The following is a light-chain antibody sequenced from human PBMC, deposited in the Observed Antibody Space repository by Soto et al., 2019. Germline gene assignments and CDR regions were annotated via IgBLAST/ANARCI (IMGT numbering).Light chain of an antibody. Sequence: DIHMTQSPSTLSASVGDRVTITCRASQTISNWLAWYQQKPGKAPNLLIYDASSLESGVPSRFSGSGSGTEFTLTISSLQPDDFATYYCQQYNSYSSTFGQGTKVDIK. CDR1: QTISNW. J-gene: IGKJ1*01. CDR3: QQYNSYSST. V-gene: IGKV1-5*01. CDR2: DAS.